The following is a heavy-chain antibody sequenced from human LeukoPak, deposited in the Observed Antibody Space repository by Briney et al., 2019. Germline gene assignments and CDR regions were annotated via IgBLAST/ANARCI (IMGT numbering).Heavy chain of an antibody. CDR3: AKDAYGGATFFYYMDV. Sequence: GGSLRLSCAGSGFTFDDYAMHCVRQTPGKGVECVSGIIGNSGNIAYADFVGGRFTISRDNAKNSLSLQMNSLSEEDTAVYYCAKDAYGGATFFYYMDVWGKGTTVTVSS. CDR2: IIGNSGNI. J-gene: IGHJ6*03. V-gene: IGHV3-9*01. CDR1: GFTFDDYA. D-gene: IGHD2/OR15-2a*01.